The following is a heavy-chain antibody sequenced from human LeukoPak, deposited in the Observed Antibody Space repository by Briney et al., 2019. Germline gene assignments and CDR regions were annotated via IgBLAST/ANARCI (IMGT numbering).Heavy chain of an antibody. V-gene: IGHV1-2*06. CDR2: MNPDSGDT. Sequence: ASVKVSCKASGYTFTGYYTHWVRQAPGQGLEWMGRMNPDSGDTNYAQKFTGRVAMTGDTSISTAYMELSSLRSDDTAVYYCARGAAVGQTRDYWGQGTLVTVSS. CDR3: ARGAAVGQTRDY. D-gene: IGHD6-13*01. CDR1: GYTFTGYY. J-gene: IGHJ4*02.